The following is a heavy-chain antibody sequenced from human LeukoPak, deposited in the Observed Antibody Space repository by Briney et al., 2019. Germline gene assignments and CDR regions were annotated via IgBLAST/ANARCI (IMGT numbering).Heavy chain of an antibody. J-gene: IGHJ4*02. Sequence: GGSLRLSCAASGFTFSSYWMSWARQAPGKGLEWVAIIKEDRNVKYYVDSVKGRFTISRDNAENSLYLQMNSLRAEDTAIYYCAKAGSSGWSSSGGDYWGQGSLVTVSS. CDR1: GFTFSSYW. D-gene: IGHD6-19*01. V-gene: IGHV3-7*03. CDR3: AKAGSSGWSSSGGDY. CDR2: IKEDRNVK.